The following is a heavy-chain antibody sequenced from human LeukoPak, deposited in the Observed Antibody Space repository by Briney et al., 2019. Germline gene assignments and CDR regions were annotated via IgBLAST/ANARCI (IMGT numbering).Heavy chain of an antibody. CDR2: IYYDGSNK. J-gene: IGHJ6*02. V-gene: IGHV3-33*01. Sequence: GGSLRLSCAASGFTFSSYGMHWVRQAPGKGLECVAVIYYDGSNKYYSDSVKGRFTISRDNAKNSLYLQMNSLRAEDTAVYYCARDRSTSWYYYYYYGMDVWGQGTMVTVSS. CDR3: ARDRSTSWYYYYYYGMDV. CDR1: GFTFSSYG. D-gene: IGHD6-13*01.